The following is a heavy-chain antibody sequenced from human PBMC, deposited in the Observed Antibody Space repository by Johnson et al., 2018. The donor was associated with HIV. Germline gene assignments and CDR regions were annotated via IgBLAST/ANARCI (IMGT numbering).Heavy chain of an antibody. CDR1: GFTFDDYA. D-gene: IGHD3-10*01. Sequence: VQLVESGGGLVQPGRSLRLSCAASGFTFDDYAMHWVRQAPGKGLEWVSGISWNSGTIGYSDSVKGRFTISRDNAKNSLYLQMNSLRAEDTALYYCAKALPGSRLAHAFDIWGQGTMVTVSS. CDR2: ISWNSGTI. J-gene: IGHJ3*02. V-gene: IGHV3-9*01. CDR3: AKALPGSRLAHAFDI.